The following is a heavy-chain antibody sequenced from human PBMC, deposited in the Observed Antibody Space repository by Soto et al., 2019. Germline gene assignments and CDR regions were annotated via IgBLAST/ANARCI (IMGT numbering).Heavy chain of an antibody. V-gene: IGHV4-59*01. CDR1: NDSINSYY. Sequence: SETLSLTCTVSNDSINSYYWSRIRQPPGKGLEWIGYSYFSGGTDYNPSLKGRVTISVDRSRNQFSLKLTSVTAADTAVYYCVRELSRGWFDPWGRGTLVTVSS. CDR3: VRELSRGWFDP. D-gene: IGHD3-16*01. CDR2: SYFSGGT. J-gene: IGHJ5*02.